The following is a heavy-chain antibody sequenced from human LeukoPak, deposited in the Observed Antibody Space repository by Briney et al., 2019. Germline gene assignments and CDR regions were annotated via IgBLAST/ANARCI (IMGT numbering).Heavy chain of an antibody. CDR2: IKQDGSEK. D-gene: IGHD3-10*01. J-gene: IGHJ4*02. CDR1: GFTLSNYW. CDR3: ARDKDPYDAGSYWL. Sequence: GGSLRLSCAASGFTLSNYWMSWVRQAPGKGLEWVANIKQDGSEKYYVDSVKGRFTISRDNAKKSLYLQMNSLRAEDTALYYCARDKDPYDAGSYWLWGQGTLVTVSS. V-gene: IGHV3-7*05.